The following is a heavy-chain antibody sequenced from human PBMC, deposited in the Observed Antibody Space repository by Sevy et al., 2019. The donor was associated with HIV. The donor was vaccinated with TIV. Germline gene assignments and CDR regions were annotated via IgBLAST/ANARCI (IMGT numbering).Heavy chain of an antibody. CDR3: ARDGGYSIKWYPLY. CDR2: ISYEGTET. V-gene: IGHV3-30-3*01. D-gene: IGHD3-3*02. CDR1: GFAFSSHA. Sequence: GGSLRLSCAASGFAFSSHAMHWVRQAPGKGLEWVAVISYEGTETFYAASVEGRFTISRDNSKNMLSLQINSLRPEDTTVYYCARDGGYSIKWYPLYWGHGTLVTVSS. J-gene: IGHJ4*01.